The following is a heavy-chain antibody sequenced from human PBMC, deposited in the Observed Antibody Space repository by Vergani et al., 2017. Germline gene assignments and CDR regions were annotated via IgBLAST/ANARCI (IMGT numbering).Heavy chain of an antibody. CDR1: GYSFTNYW. V-gene: IGHV5-51*01. J-gene: IGHJ4*02. Sequence: EVQLVQSGAEVKKPGESLKISCQISGYSFTNYWIGWVRQMPGKGLEWMRIIHPADSDTRYSQAFQCQVTIPVDKSISTAYLQRSSLRASDSAMYYCARLYGRDSSGSKYFDYWGQGTLVTVSS. CDR3: ARLYGRDSSGSKYFDY. CDR2: IHPADSDT. D-gene: IGHD3-22*01.